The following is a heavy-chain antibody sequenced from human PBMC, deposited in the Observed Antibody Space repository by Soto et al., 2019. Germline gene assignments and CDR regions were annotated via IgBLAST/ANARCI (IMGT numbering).Heavy chain of an antibody. CDR2: ISASTTFI. J-gene: IGHJ3*02. D-gene: IGHD2-2*01. Sequence: EVQLVESGGGLVQPGGSLRLSCAASGFTFNTYPMNWVRQAPGKGLEWISYISASTTFISYADSVRGRFAISRDNAENSLYLQMNSLRDEDTAVYYCAGDPAYAFDIWGQGTMVTVSS. CDR1: GFTFNTYP. V-gene: IGHV3-48*02. CDR3: AGDPAYAFDI.